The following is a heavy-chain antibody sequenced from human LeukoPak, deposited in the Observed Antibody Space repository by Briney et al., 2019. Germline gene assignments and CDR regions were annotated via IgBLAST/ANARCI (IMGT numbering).Heavy chain of an antibody. CDR2: KNQTGNEK. J-gene: IGHJ4*01. V-gene: IGHV3-7*01. D-gene: IGHD2-8*01. CDR1: GFTFSSYW. Sequence: GGSLRLSCAASGFTFSSYWMSWVRQAPGKGLEWVANKNQTGNEKFYVDSVRGRFTISRDNAKNSLYLQMTILEAEDTAVYYCARDINGPSNWGQGVLVAVAS. CDR3: ARDINGPSN.